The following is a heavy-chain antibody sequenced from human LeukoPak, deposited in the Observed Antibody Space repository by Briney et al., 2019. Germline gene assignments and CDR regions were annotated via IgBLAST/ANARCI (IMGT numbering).Heavy chain of an antibody. CDR3: ARTSGHYYDSKGPFDY. CDR2: VFYSGTT. CDR1: GGPISSNNYY. D-gene: IGHD3-22*01. Sequence: PSETLSLTCSVSGGPISSNNYYWGWIRQPPGKGLEWIGSVFYSGTTYHNPSLKSRVTISVDTSKNQFSLKLTSVTAADTAVYWCARTSGHYYDSKGPFDYWGQGTLVTVSS. J-gene: IGHJ4*02. V-gene: IGHV4-39*01.